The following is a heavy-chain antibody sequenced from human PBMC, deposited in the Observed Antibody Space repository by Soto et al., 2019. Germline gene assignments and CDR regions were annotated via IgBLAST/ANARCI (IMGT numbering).Heavy chain of an antibody. CDR1: WFTFCSYS. J-gene: IGHJ4*02. D-gene: IGHD6-19*01. CDR2: ISGSGVST. V-gene: IGHV3-23*01. CDR3: ASPPYSSGWYLWYY. Sequence: PGGSLRLSCAAPWFTFCSYSMSWVPQAPGKGLVWVSAISGSGVSTYYADSVKGRFTISRDNSKNTLYLQMNSLRAEDTAVYYCASPPYSSGWYLWYYWGQGTLVTVSS.